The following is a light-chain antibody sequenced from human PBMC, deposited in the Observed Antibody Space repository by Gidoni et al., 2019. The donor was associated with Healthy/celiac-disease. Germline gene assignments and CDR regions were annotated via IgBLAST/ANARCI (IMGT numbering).Light chain of an antibody. Sequence: IKMPQSPSSLSASVGDRVTITCRPSQSISSYLNWYQQKPGKAPKLLIYAASSLQSGVPSRFSGSGSGTYFTLTISSLQPEYFATYYCQQSYSTPLTFGGXTKVEIK. V-gene: IGKV1-39*01. CDR2: AAS. CDR1: QSISSY. CDR3: QQSYSTPLT. J-gene: IGKJ4*01.